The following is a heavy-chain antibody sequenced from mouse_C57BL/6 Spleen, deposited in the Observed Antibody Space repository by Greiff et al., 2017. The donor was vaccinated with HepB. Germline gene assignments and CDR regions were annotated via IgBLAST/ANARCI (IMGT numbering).Heavy chain of an antibody. J-gene: IGHJ3*01. CDR3: ARGYYGSSPWFAY. Sequence: VQLQQPGPELVKPGASVKLSCKASGYTFTSYWMHWVKQRPGQGLEWIGNINPSNGGTNYNEKFKSKATLTVDKSSSTAYMQLSSLTSEDSAVYYCARGYYGSSPWFAYWGQGTLVTVSA. D-gene: IGHD1-1*01. V-gene: IGHV1-53*01. CDR2: INPSNGGT. CDR1: GYTFTSYW.